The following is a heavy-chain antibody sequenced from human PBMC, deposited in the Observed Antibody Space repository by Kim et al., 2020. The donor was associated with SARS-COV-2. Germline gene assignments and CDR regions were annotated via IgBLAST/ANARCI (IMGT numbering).Heavy chain of an antibody. CDR2: ISGSGGST. D-gene: IGHD3-10*01. V-gene: IGHV3-23*01. CDR1: GLSCGCWA. Sequence: GGSRRGSCAASGLSCGCWAMWWVRPSAVRGRAWVSAISGSGGSTYYADSVKGRFTISRDNSKNTLYLQMNSLRAEDTAVYYCAKDLVELLWAYGVRGVPLYAVDIWGQGTMVPVSS. J-gene: IGHJ3*02. CDR3: AKDLVELLWAYGVRGVPLYAVDI.